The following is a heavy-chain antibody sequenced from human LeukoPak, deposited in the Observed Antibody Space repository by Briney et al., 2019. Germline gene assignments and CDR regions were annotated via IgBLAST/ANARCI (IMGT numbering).Heavy chain of an antibody. CDR1: GYTFTGYN. Sequence: ASVKVSCKASGYTFTGYNMHWVRQAPGQGLEWMGWINPNSGGTNYAQKFQGRVTMTRDTSISTAYMELSRLRSDDTAVYYCARAESHSGYKGYWGQGTLVTVSS. V-gene: IGHV1-2*02. J-gene: IGHJ4*02. D-gene: IGHD3-22*01. CDR3: ARAESHSGYKGY. CDR2: INPNSGGT.